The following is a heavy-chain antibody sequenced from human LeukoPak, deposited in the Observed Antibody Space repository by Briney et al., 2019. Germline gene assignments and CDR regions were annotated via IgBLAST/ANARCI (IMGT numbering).Heavy chain of an antibody. CDR2: ISSSGSTI. CDR1: GFTFSSYE. D-gene: IGHD1-26*01. J-gene: IGHJ5*02. CDR3: AKGETSWPEPADKFDP. Sequence: GGSLRLSCAASGFTFSSYEMNWVRQAPGKGLEWVSYISSSGSTIYYADSVKGRFTISRDNAKNSLYLQMNSLRAEDTAVYYCAKGETSWPEPADKFDPWGQGTLVTVSS. V-gene: IGHV3-48*03.